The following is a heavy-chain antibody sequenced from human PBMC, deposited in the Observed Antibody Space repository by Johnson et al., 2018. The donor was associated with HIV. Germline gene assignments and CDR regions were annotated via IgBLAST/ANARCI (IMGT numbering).Heavy chain of an antibody. CDR2: IKQDGSNK. Sequence: VQLVESGGGLVQPGGSLRLSCAASGFTFSSYWMTWVRQAPGKGLEWVANIKQDGSNKYYADSVKGRFTISRDNSKSTLYLQMNSLRAEDTAVYYCANDFWSGSGIWGQGTMVTVSS. J-gene: IGHJ3*02. CDR3: ANDFWSGSGI. CDR1: GFTFSSYW. V-gene: IGHV3-7*01. D-gene: IGHD3-3*01.